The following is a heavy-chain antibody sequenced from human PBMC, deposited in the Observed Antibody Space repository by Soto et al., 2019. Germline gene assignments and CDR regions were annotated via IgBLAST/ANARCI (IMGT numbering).Heavy chain of an antibody. CDR1: GFTFSSYW. CDR3: ARGDYYDTPGPFSDAFDI. J-gene: IGHJ3*02. D-gene: IGHD3-22*01. Sequence: EVQFVESGGGLVQPGGSLRLSCAASGFTFSSYWMSWVRQAPGKGLEWVANIKPDGSEKWYVDSVKGRFTISRDNAKNSLYLQVNSLRAEDTAVYYCARGDYYDTPGPFSDAFDIWGQGTMVTVSS. CDR2: IKPDGSEK. V-gene: IGHV3-7*04.